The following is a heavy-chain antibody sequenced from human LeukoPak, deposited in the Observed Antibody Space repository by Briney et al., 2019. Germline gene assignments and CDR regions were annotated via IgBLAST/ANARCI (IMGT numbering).Heavy chain of an antibody. CDR1: GGSFSGYY. J-gene: IGHJ4*02. CDR2: INHSGST. Sequence: SETLSLTCAVYGGSFSGYYWSWIRQPPGKGLEWIGEINHSGSTNYNPSLKSRVTISVDTSKNQFSLKLGSVTAADTAVYYCARGTSGYYRYFDYWGQGTLVTVSS. V-gene: IGHV4-34*01. D-gene: IGHD3-3*01. CDR3: ARGTSGYYRYFDY.